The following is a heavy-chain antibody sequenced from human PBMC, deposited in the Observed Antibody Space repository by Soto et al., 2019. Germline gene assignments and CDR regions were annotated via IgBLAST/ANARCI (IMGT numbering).Heavy chain of an antibody. J-gene: IGHJ6*02. CDR3: ARGALIVVVPAAIDYYYGMDV. D-gene: IGHD2-2*02. Sequence: SVKVSCKASGGTFSSYAISWVRQAPGQGLEWMGGIIPIFGTANYAQKFQGRVTITADESTSTAYMELNSLRSEDTAVYYCARGALIVVVPAAIDYYYGMDVWGQGTTVTVSS. CDR2: IIPIFGTA. CDR1: GGTFSSYA. V-gene: IGHV1-69*13.